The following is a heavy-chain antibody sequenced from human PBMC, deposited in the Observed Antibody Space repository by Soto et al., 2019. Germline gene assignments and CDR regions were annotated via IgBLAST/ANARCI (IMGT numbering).Heavy chain of an antibody. D-gene: IGHD3-16*01. Sequence: SLRLSCAASGFTFSSYSMNWVRQAPGKGLEWVSSISSSSSYIYYADSVKGRFTISRDNAKNSLYLQMNSLRAEDTAVYYCAREKGTFGGATDPFDIWGQGTMVTVSS. V-gene: IGHV3-21*01. J-gene: IGHJ3*02. CDR2: ISSSSSYI. CDR1: GFTFSSYS. CDR3: AREKGTFGGATDPFDI.